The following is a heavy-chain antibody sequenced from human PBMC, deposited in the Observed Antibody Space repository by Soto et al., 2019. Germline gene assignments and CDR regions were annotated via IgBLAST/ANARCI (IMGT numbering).Heavy chain of an antibody. D-gene: IGHD3-3*01. CDR1: GGSISSYY. Sequence: ETLSLTCTVSGGSISSYYWSWIRQPPGKGLEWIGYIYYSGSTNYNPSLKSRVTISVDTSKNQFSLKLSSVTAADTAVYYCARHSAEYYDFWSGYYKDYMDVWGKGTTVTVSS. J-gene: IGHJ6*03. V-gene: IGHV4-59*08. CDR2: IYYSGST. CDR3: ARHSAEYYDFWSGYYKDYMDV.